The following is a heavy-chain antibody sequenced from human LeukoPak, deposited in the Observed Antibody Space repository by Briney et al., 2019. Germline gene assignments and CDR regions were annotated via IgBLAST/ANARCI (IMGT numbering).Heavy chain of an antibody. J-gene: IGHJ4*02. Sequence: ASVKVSCKASGYTFTSYAMHWVRQAPGQRLEWMGWINAGNGNTKYSQKFQGRVTITRDTSASIAYMELSSLRSEDTAVYYCARDRSIVVVPAERGLFDYWGQGTLVTVSS. CDR2: INAGNGNT. CDR3: ARDRSIVVVPAERGLFDY. V-gene: IGHV1-3*01. D-gene: IGHD2-2*01. CDR1: GYTFTSYA.